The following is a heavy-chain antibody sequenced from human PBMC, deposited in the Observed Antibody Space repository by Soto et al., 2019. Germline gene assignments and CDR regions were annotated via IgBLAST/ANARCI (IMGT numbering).Heavy chain of an antibody. CDR2: ISSSSSYI. D-gene: IGHD2-2*01. Sequence: PGGSLRLSCAASGFTFSSYSMNRVRQAPGKGLEWVSSISSSSSYIYYADSVKGRFTISRDNAKNSLYLQMNSLRAEDTAVYYCARLSTRDAFDIWGQGTMVTVSS. CDR1: GFTFSSYS. J-gene: IGHJ3*02. V-gene: IGHV3-21*01. CDR3: ARLSTRDAFDI.